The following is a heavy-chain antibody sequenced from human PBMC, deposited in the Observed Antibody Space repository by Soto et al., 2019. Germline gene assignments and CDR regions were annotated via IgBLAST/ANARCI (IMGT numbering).Heavy chain of an antibody. CDR2: ISNDGRGK. D-gene: IGHD2-15*01. CDR3: ARDQCFGGGRSCYYFDF. J-gene: IGHJ4*02. CDR1: GFTFTTYA. Sequence: GGSLRLSCAASGFTFTTYAIHWVRQAPGKGLEWVAVISNDGRGKYYADSVKGRFTISRDNSKNTLYLQMNSLRSDDTAVYYCARDQCFGGGRSCYYFDFWGQGTLVTVSS. V-gene: IGHV3-30*04.